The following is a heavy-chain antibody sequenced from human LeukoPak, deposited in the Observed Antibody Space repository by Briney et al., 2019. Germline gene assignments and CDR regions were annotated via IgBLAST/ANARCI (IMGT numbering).Heavy chain of an antibody. CDR1: GFTFSSYE. V-gene: IGHV3-48*03. D-gene: IGHD3-22*01. CDR3: ASQGGYDSSGYYFGN. J-gene: IGHJ4*02. CDR2: ISSSGSTI. Sequence: PGGSLRLSCAASGFTFSSYEMNWVRQAPGKGLEWVSYISSSGSTIYYADSVKGRFTISRDNAKNSLYLQMNSLRAEDTAVYYCASQGGYDSSGYYFGNWGQGTLVTVSS.